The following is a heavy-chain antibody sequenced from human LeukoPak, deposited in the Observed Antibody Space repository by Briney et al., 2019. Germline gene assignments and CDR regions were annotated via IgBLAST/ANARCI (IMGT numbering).Heavy chain of an antibody. CDR2: ISGDGVST. V-gene: IGHV3-43*02. Sequence: PGGSLRLSCAASGFTFDDYAMHWVRQGPGMGLQWVSLISGDGVSTYYAASMKGRFTISRDNSKNSLYLQMNSLRAEDTALYYCAKDLSYSSSHPFHYWGQGTLVTVSS. CDR1: GFTFDDYA. CDR3: AKDLSYSSSHPFHY. J-gene: IGHJ4*02. D-gene: IGHD6-13*01.